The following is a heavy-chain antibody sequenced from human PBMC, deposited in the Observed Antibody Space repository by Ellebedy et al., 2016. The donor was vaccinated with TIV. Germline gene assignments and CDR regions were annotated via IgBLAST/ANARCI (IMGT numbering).Heavy chain of an antibody. CDR1: GYTFITYL. V-gene: IGHV1-46*01. CDR3: ARGDTTSWAGDYMDV. J-gene: IGHJ6*03. D-gene: IGHD2-2*01. Sequence: AASVKVSCKASGYTFITYLMHWVRQAPGQGLEWMGLINPSGGSPTYAQKFQGRVTMTRDTSTSTVYMDLSSLRFEDTATYFCARGDTTSWAGDYMDVWGTGTTVIVSS. CDR2: INPSGGSP.